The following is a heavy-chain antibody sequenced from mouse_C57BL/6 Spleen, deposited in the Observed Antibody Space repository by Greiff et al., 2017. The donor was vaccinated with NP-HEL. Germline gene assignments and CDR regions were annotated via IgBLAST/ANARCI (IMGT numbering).Heavy chain of an antibody. CDR1: GFTFSDYY. Sequence: EVKLVESEGGLVQPGSSMKLSCTASGFTFSDYYMAWVRQVPEKGLEWVANINYDGSSTYYLDSLKSRFIISRDNAKNILYLQMSSLKSEDTATYYWAREVTRYFDVWGTGTTVTVSS. CDR3: AREVTRYFDV. V-gene: IGHV5-16*01. J-gene: IGHJ1*03. D-gene: IGHD2-2*01. CDR2: INYDGSST.